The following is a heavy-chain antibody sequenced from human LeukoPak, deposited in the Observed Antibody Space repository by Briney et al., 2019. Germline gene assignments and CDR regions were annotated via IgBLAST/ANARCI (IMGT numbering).Heavy chain of an antibody. CDR3: ARSGIRGAFDI. CDR1: GGSISSSSYY. J-gene: IGHJ3*02. V-gene: IGHV4-39*01. D-gene: IGHD1-26*01. Sequence: SSETLSLTCTVSGGSISSSSYYWGWIRQPPGKGLEWIGSIYYSGSTYYNPSLKSRVTISVDTSKNQFSLKLSSVTAADTAVHYCARSGIRGAFDIWGQGTMVTVSS. CDR2: IYYSGST.